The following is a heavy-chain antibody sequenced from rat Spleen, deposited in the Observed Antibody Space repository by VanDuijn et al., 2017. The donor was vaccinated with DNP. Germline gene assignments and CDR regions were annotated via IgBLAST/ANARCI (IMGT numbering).Heavy chain of an antibody. CDR3: ARMHYGCDN. CDR1: GYSVTRNY. CDR2: ISYSGST. D-gene: IGHD1-11*01. J-gene: IGHJ2*01. Sequence: EVQLQESGPGLVKPSQSLSLTCSVTGYSVTRNYWGWIRKFPGNKMEWIGHISYSGSTSSNPSLKSRISITRDTSKNQFFLQVISVTPEDTATYYCARMHYGCDNWGQGVMVTVSS. V-gene: IGHV3-1*01.